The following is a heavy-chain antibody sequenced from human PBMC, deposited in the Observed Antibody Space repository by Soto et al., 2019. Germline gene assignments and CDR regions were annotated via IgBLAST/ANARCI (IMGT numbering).Heavy chain of an antibody. V-gene: IGHV4-39*01. CDR3: ATPSSSWGPYYYYGMDV. CDR1: GGSISSSSYY. Sequence: SETLSLTCTVSGGSISSSSYYWGWIRQPPGKGLEWIGSIYYSGSTYYNPSLKSRVTISVDTSKNQFSLKLSSVTAADTAVYYCATPSSSWGPYYYYGMDVWGQGTTVTVSS. CDR2: IYYSGST. D-gene: IGHD6-13*01. J-gene: IGHJ6*02.